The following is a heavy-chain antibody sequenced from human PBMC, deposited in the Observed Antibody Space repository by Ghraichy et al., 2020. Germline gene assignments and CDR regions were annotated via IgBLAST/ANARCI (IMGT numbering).Heavy chain of an antibody. Sequence: SETLSLTCTVSGGSISSYYWSWIRQPPGKGLEWIGYIYFSGSTNYNPYLKSRVTISVDTSKNQFSLKLSSVTAADTAVYYCARIPVRVRGPHAHYYYYYMDVWGKGTTVTVSS. V-gene: IGHV4-59*08. D-gene: IGHD3-10*01. CDR2: IYFSGST. CDR1: GGSISSYY. J-gene: IGHJ6*03. CDR3: ARIPVRVRGPHAHYYYYYMDV.